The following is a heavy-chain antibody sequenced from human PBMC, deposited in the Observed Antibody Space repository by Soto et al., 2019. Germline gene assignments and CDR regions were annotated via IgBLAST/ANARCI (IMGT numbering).Heavy chain of an antibody. Sequence: PSETLSLTCAVSSGSIDNVYWWSWVRQSPGKGLEWIGSIYYSGNTYYNPSLKSRVTISVDTAKNQFSLKLSSVTAADTAVYYCPRVPDRWGQGTLVTLSS. J-gene: IGHJ5*02. V-gene: IGHV4-4*02. CDR3: PRVPDR. D-gene: IGHD2-2*01. CDR2: IYYSGNT. CDR1: SGSIDNVYW.